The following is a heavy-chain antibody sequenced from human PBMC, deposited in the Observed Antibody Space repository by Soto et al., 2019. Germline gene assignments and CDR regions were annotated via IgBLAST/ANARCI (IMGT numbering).Heavy chain of an antibody. V-gene: IGHV4-59*01. CDR3: ARDRRSSKWAGYYYGMDV. Sequence: PSETLSLTCTVSGGSISSYYWSWIRQPPGKGLEWIGYIYYSGSTNYNPSLKSRVTISVDTPKNQFSLKLSSVTAADTAVYYCARDRRSSKWAGYYYGMDVWGQGTTVTVSS. CDR2: IYYSGST. CDR1: GGSISSYY. D-gene: IGHD1-26*01. J-gene: IGHJ6*02.